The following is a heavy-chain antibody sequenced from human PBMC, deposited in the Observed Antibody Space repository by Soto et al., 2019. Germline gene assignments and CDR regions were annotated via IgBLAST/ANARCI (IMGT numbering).Heavy chain of an antibody. CDR2: INHSGST. CDR1: GGSFSGYY. Sequence: SETLSLTCAVYGGSFSGYYWSWIRQPPGKGLEWIGEINHSGSTNYNPSLKSRVTISVDTSKNQFSLKLSSVTAADTAVYYCARANLIRYSSGWYYYYYGMDVWGQGTTVTVSS. D-gene: IGHD6-19*01. V-gene: IGHV4-34*01. CDR3: ARANLIRYSSGWYYYYYGMDV. J-gene: IGHJ6*02.